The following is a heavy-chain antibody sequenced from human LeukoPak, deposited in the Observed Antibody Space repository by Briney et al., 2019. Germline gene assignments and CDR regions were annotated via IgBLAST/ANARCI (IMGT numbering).Heavy chain of an antibody. CDR3: ARDIPLLWFGELHESDAFDI. CDR1: GFTFSSYW. V-gene: IGHV3-7*01. CDR2: IKQDGSEK. D-gene: IGHD3-10*01. Sequence: GGSLRLSCAASGFTFSSYWMSWVRQAPGKGLEWVANIKQDGSEKYYVDSVKGRFTISRDNAKNSLYLQMNSLRAEDTAVYYCARDIPLLWFGELHESDAFDIWGQGTMVTVSS. J-gene: IGHJ3*02.